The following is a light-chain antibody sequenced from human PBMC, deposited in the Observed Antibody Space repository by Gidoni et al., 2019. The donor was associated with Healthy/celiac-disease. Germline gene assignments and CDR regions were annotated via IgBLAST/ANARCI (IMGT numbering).Light chain of an antibody. V-gene: IGKV1-9*01. J-gene: IGKJ5*01. CDR3: QQLNNT. CDR2: AAS. Sequence: IQLTQSPSSLSASVGDRVTITCRASQGISSYLAWYQQKPGKAPKLLIYAASTLQRGVPSRFSGSGSGTDFTLTISSLQPEYFATYYCQQLNNTVGQGTRLEIK. CDR1: QGISSY.